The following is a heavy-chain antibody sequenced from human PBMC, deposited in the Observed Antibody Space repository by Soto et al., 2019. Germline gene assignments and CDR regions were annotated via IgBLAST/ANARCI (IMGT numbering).Heavy chain of an antibody. Sequence: GGSLRLSCAASGFTFYNFAMTWVRQAPGKGLEWVSAISGSGARTYYADSVMGRFTISRDNAENSVYLEMDSLRAEDTALYYCARDVDADFRTDFDYWGRGTLVTVSS. D-gene: IGHD4-17*01. J-gene: IGHJ4*02. CDR3: ARDVDADFRTDFDY. CDR1: GFTFYNFA. CDR2: ISGSGART. V-gene: IGHV3-23*01.